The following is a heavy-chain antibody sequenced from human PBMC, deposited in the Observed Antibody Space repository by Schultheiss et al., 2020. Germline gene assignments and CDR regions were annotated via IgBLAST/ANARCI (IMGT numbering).Heavy chain of an antibody. J-gene: IGHJ6*02. Sequence: SVKVSCKASGYTFTSYGISWVRQAPGQGLEWMGGIIPIFGTANYAQKFQGRVTITADESTSTAYMELSSLRSEDTAVYYCARGGGRTWLQFFYYYGMDVWGQGTTVTGYS. V-gene: IGHV1-69*13. CDR1: GYTFTSYG. CDR2: IIPIFGTA. CDR3: ARGGGRTWLQFFYYYGMDV. D-gene: IGHD5-24*01.